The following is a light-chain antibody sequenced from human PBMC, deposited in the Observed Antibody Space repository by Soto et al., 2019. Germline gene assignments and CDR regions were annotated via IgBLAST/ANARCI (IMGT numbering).Light chain of an antibody. Sequence: QSVLTQPPSASRTPGQRVTISCSGSSSNIGSNYVYWYQQLPVTAPNFLISIDNQRPSGVPDRFSGSKSGTSASLAISGLRSEDEADYYCASWDDSLSGVVFGGGTKLTVL. V-gene: IGLV1-47*02. CDR3: ASWDDSLSGVV. CDR2: IDN. J-gene: IGLJ3*02. CDR1: SSNIGSNY.